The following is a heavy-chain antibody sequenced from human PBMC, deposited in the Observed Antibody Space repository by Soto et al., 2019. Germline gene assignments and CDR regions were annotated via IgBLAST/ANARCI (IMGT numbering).Heavy chain of an antibody. D-gene: IGHD1-1*01. Sequence: QVQLVESGGGVVQPGRSLRLSCAASGFTFSNYGMHWVHQAPGKGLEWVIVISYDGNVAYYADSVKGRFTISRDNSKNTLYLQMNSLRTEDTAMYYWAKEGPITNWYFDYWGQGTLVTVSS. CDR2: ISYDGNVA. J-gene: IGHJ4*02. CDR1: GFTFSNYG. V-gene: IGHV3-30*18. CDR3: AKEGPITNWYFDY.